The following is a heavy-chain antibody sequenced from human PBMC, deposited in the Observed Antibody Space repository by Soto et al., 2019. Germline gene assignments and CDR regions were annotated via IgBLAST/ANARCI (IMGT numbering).Heavy chain of an antibody. D-gene: IGHD1-20*01. CDR2: ISAYNGNT. CDR1: GYIFTSYG. V-gene: IGHV1-18*01. J-gene: IGHJ4*02. Sequence: ASVKVSCKASGYIFTSYGISWVRQAPGQGLEWMGWISAYNGNTNYAQKLQGRVTMTTDTSTSTAYMELRSLRSDDTAVYYCARAHNWNDPSPIVDYWGKGTLVTVSS. CDR3: ARAHNWNDPSPIVDY.